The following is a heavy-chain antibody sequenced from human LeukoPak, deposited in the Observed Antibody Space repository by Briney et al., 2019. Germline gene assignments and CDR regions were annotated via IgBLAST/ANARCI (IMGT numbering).Heavy chain of an antibody. J-gene: IGHJ4*02. CDR1: GGSFSGYY. D-gene: IGHD3-3*01. CDR2: INHSGST. CDR3: ARGGDFWSGYYRSYYFDY. V-gene: IGHV4-34*01. Sequence: SETLSLTCAVYGGSFSGYYWSWIRQPPGKGLEWIREINHSGSTNHNPSLKSRVTISVDTSKNQFSLKLSSVTAADTAVYYCARGGDFWSGYYRSYYFDYWGQGTLVTVSS.